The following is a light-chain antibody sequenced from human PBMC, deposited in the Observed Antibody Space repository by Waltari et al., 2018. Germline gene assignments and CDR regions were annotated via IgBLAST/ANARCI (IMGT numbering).Light chain of an antibody. J-gene: IGKJ1*01. CDR3: QHYVSLPVT. V-gene: IGKV3-20*01. CDR2: AAS. Sequence: SCRASQSVRGTLAWYQQKPGPPPRLLNYAASTRATGIPDRFSGSGSGTDFSLTISRLEPEDFAVYYCQHYVSLPVTYGQGTKVEIK. CDR1: QSVRGT.